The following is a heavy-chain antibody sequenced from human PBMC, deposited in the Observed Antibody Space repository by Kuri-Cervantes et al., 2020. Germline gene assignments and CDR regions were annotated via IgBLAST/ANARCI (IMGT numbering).Heavy chain of an antibody. D-gene: IGHD5-18*01. CDR3: ARALWVPHYYYYMDV. CDR2: IYYSGIT. J-gene: IGHJ6*03. V-gene: IGHV4-39*01. CDR1: GGSISNISNH. Sequence: SETLSLTCTVSGGSISNISNHWGWIRQPPGKGLEWIGNIYYSGITYHNPSLKSRLTISVDTSKNQFSLKLSSVTAADTAVYYCARALWVPHYYYYMDVWGKGTTVTVSS.